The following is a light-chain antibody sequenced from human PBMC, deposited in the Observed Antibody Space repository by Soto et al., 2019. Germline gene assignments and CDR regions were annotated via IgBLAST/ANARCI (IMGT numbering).Light chain of an antibody. Sequence: PPPLAVTAGPQASITCGGNNIGSKRVHWYQQRPGQAPVLVVYDDSDWPSGIPGRFSGPNSGNTATLTISRVEAGDEGDYYCQVWDSSSEHVVFGTRRKATVL. CDR2: DDS. V-gene: IGLV3-21*02. CDR1: NIGSKR. CDR3: QVWDSSSEHVV. J-gene: IGLJ1*01.